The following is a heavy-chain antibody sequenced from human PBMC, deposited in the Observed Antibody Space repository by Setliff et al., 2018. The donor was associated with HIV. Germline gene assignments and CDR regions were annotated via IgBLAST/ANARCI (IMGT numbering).Heavy chain of an antibody. D-gene: IGHD6-19*01. CDR2: IHHGGGT. J-gene: IGHJ3*01. CDR3: ARAGPRICWTWPCDAFDV. CDR1: GGSFGDQF. V-gene: IGHV4-34*01. Sequence: PSETLSLTCAVYGGSFGDQFWNWIRQSPGKGLEWIGEIHHGGGTKYNPSLKSRVTVSLDMSKNQFSLKLNSLTAADTGVYYCARAGPRICWTWPCDAFDVWGLGTRVTVS.